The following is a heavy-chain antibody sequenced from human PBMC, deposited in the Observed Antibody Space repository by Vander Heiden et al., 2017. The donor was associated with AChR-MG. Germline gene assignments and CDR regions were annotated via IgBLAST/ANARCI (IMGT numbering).Heavy chain of an antibody. D-gene: IGHD5-12*01. J-gene: IGHJ4*02. Sequence: QVQLVESGGGVVQPGRSLRLSCAASGLTFSSYGMHWVRQDPGKGLEWVAVIWYDGSNKYYADSVKGRFTISRDNSKNTLYLQMNSLRAEDTAVYYCAREGDGRDGYNWAYFDYWGQGTLVTVSS. CDR2: IWYDGSNK. V-gene: IGHV3-33*01. CDR1: GLTFSSYG. CDR3: AREGDGRDGYNWAYFDY.